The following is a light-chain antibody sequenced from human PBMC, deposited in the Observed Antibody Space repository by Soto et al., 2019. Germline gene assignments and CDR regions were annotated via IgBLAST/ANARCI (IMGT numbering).Light chain of an antibody. CDR1: QSISSW. CDR2: KAS. Sequence: DIQMTQSPSTLSASVGDRVTITCRSSQSISSWFAWYQQKPGKPPNLLIYKASSLESGVPSRFSGSGSGTEFTLTISSLQPDDFATYYCQQYESYSVTFGQGTRLE. J-gene: IGKJ5*01. V-gene: IGKV1-5*03. CDR3: QQYESYSVT.